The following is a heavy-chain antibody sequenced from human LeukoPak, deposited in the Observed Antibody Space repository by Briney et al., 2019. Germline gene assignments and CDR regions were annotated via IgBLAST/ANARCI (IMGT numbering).Heavy chain of an antibody. CDR2: ISSSSSTI. J-gene: IGHJ5*02. D-gene: IGHD3-10*01. CDR3: ARDQRVGYSGSVTANWFDP. V-gene: IGHV3-48*01. Sequence: QPGGSLRLSCAASGFTFSSYGMNWVRQAPGKGLEWVSYISSSSSTIYYAESVKGRFTISRDNAKNSLYLQMNSLRAEDTAVYYCARDQRVGYSGSVTANWFDPWGQGTLVTVSS. CDR1: GFTFSSYG.